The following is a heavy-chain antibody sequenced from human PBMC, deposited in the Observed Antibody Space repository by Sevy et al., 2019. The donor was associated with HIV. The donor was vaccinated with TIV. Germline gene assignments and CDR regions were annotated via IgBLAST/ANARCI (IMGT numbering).Heavy chain of an antibody. V-gene: IGHV4-38-2*02. CDR3: ARDGGTLTTPGAFDI. Sequence: SETLSLTCAVSGSSISSGYYWGWIRQPPGKGLEWIGYIYHSGNTYYNPSLKSRLTISVDRSKNQFSLKLSSVTAADTAMYYCARDGGTLTTPGAFDIWGQGTMVTVSS. CDR2: IYHSGNT. D-gene: IGHD4-17*01. J-gene: IGHJ3*02. CDR1: GSSISSGYY.